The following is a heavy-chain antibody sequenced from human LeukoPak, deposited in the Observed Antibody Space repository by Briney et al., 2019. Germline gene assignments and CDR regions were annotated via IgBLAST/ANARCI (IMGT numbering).Heavy chain of an antibody. CDR3: TTDSGYYYDGSGYYYADFDY. CDR2: IKSKTDGGTT. J-gene: IGHJ4*02. V-gene: IGHV3-15*01. Sequence: GGSLTLSCAASGFTFSNAWLSWVRQAPGKGVEWVGRIKSKTDGGTTDYAARVKGKFTISRDDSKNKLYLQMNSLKTEDTAVYYCTTDSGYYYDGSGYYYADFDYWGQGTLVTVSS. CDR1: GFTFSNAW. D-gene: IGHD3-22*01.